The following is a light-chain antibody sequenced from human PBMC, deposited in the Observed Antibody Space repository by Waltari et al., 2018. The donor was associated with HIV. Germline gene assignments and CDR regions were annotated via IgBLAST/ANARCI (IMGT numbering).Light chain of an antibody. V-gene: IGLV5-45*01. CDR1: SGINVGTSR. CDR2: YNSDSDK. J-gene: IGLJ3*02. Sequence: QAVLTQPASLSASPGASASPTCTLRSGINVGTSRIYWYQQKPGSPPQYLLRYNSDSDKQQGSGVPSRFSGSKYASANAGILLISGLQSEDEADYYCMIWHSSAWVFGGGTKLTVL. CDR3: MIWHSSAWV.